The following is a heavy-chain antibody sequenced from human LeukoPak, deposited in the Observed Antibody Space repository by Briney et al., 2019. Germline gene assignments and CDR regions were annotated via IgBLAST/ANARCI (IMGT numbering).Heavy chain of an antibody. Sequence: GRSLRLSCAGSAFAFDDYAMHWVRQPPGKGLEWVSGISSNSGNIDYAYSVKGRFTISRDTAKNSLYLLMNSLRTEDTALYYCAVPAMDVWGQGTTVTVSS. V-gene: IGHV3-9*01. CDR1: AFAFDDYA. CDR2: ISSNSGNI. CDR3: AVPAMDV. J-gene: IGHJ6*02.